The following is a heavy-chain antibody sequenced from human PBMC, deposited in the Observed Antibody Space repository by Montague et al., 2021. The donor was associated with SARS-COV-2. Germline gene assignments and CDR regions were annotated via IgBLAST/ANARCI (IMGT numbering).Heavy chain of an antibody. CDR1: GFSLSTSGMC. V-gene: IGHV2-70*11. Sequence: PALVKPTQTLTLTCTFSGFSLSTSGMCMTWIRQPPGKALEWLARIDWDGDKYYNTSLKSRLTISKDTSKNLVVLTMTNMDPVDTATYYCARGPSDTYYYNGMDAWGQGTTVTVSS. CDR3: ARGPSDTYYYNGMDA. J-gene: IGHJ6*02. CDR2: IDWDGDK.